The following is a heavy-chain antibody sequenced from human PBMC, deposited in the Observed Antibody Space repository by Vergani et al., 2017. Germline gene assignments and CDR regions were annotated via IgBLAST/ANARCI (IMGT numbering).Heavy chain of an antibody. V-gene: IGHV1-3*01. CDR3: ARGLGQLVGHYFDY. Sequence: QVQLVQSGAEVKKPGASVKVSCKASGYTFTSYAMHWVRQAPGQRLEWMGWINAGNGNTKYSQKIQGRVTITRDTSASTAYMELSSLRSEDTAVYYCARGLGQLVGHYFDYWGQGTLVTVSS. CDR2: INAGNGNT. J-gene: IGHJ4*02. CDR1: GYTFTSYA. D-gene: IGHD6-6*01.